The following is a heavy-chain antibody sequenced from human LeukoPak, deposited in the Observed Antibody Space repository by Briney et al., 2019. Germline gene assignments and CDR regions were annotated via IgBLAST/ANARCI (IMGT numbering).Heavy chain of an antibody. Sequence: GGSLRLSCAASGFTFSSYAMHWVRQAPGKGLEWVAVISYDGSNKYYADSVKGRFTISRDNSKNTLYLQMNSLRAEDTAVYYCARVGNYGDFDFWGQGTLVTVSS. CDR1: GFTFSSYA. V-gene: IGHV3-30-3*01. CDR3: ARVGNYGDFDF. J-gene: IGHJ4*02. CDR2: ISYDGSNK. D-gene: IGHD4-17*01.